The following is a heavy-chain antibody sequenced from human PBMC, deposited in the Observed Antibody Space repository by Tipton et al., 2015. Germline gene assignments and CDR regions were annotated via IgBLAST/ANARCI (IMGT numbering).Heavy chain of an antibody. J-gene: IGHJ3*02. D-gene: IGHD1-26*01. CDR3: TRAEYTGSYYGFDI. Sequence: SLRLSCTGSGFIFGDHAMSWFRQAPGKGLEWVGFISSKSYSGTAEYAASAKGRFTISRDDSKSVTYLVMNSLTTEDTALYFCTRAEYTGSYYGFDIWGQGTMVSVSS. V-gene: IGHV3-49*03. CDR2: ISSKSYSGTA. CDR1: GFIFGDHA.